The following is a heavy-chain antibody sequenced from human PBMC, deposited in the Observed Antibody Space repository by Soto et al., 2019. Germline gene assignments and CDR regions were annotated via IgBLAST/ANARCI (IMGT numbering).Heavy chain of an antibody. D-gene: IGHD6-19*01. V-gene: IGHV1-69*13. CDR1: GGTFSSYA. CDR3: ACTTIEGYSSGWPTKGFDY. J-gene: IGHJ4*02. CDR2: IIPIFGTA. Sequence: SVKVSCKASGGTFSSYAISWVRQAPGQGLEWMGGIIPIFGTANYAQKFQGRVTITADESTSTAYMELSSLRSEDTAVYYCACTTIEGYSSGWPTKGFDYWGQGTLVTVSS.